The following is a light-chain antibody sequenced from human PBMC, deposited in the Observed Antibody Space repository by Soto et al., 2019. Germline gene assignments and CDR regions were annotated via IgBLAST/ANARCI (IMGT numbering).Light chain of an antibody. Sequence: QTVVTQEPSFSVSPGGTVTLTCGLSSGSVSASYGPSWYQQTPGQAPRRLIYSAYTRSSGVPDRFSGPILGNKAALTITGAQADDESDYYCVLYLGSGIWVFGGGTKVTVL. CDR2: SAY. CDR1: SGSVSASYG. V-gene: IGLV8-61*01. CDR3: VLYLGSGIWV. J-gene: IGLJ3*02.